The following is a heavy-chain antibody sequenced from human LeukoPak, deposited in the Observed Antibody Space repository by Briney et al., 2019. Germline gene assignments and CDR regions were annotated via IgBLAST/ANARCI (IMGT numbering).Heavy chain of an antibody. Sequence: SETLSLTCAVSAYSISSGYYWGWIRQPPGKGLEWIGSIYHSGSTYYNPSLKSRVTISVDTSKNQFSLKLSSVTAADTAVYYCARRPATPLYYFDYWGQGTLVTVSS. CDR2: IYHSGST. J-gene: IGHJ4*02. V-gene: IGHV4-38-2*01. CDR1: AYSISSGYY. CDR3: ARRPATPLYYFDY.